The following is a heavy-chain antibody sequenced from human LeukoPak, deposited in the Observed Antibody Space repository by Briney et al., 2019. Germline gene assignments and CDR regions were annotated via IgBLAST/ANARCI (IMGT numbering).Heavy chain of an antibody. CDR1: VGTFSSYA. D-gene: IGHD2-2*01. Sequence: SVNVSCKASVGTFSSYAISWVRQAPGQGLAWVGRIIPIFGTENYAQKFQGRVTITTDESTNTAYMELSSLRSEDTAVYYCARDRSSTVGSMDVWGKGTTVTVSS. J-gene: IGHJ6*04. CDR2: IIPIFGTE. V-gene: IGHV1-69*05. CDR3: ARDRSSTVGSMDV.